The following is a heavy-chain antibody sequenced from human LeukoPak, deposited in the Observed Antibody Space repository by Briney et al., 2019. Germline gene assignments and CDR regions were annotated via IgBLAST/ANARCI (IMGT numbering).Heavy chain of an antibody. V-gene: IGHV1-46*01. CDR2: INPSGGST. CDR1: GYTFTSYY. J-gene: IGHJ4*02. Sequence: GASVKVSCKASGYTFTSYYMHWVRQAPGQGLEWMGIINPSGGSTSYAQKFQGRVTMTRDTSTSTVYMELSSLRSEDTAVYNCASGGSYSFSGVDYFDYWGQGTLVTVSS. CDR3: ASGGSYSFSGVDYFDY. D-gene: IGHD1-26*01.